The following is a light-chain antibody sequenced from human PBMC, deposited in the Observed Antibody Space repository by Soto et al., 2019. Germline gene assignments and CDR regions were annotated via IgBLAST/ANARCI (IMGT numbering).Light chain of an antibody. Sequence: SYELTQPPSVSVSPGQTASITCSGDKLGDKYACWYQQKPRQSPVLVIYQDSKRPSGIPERFSGSNSGNTATLTISGTQEMDEAAYYCHAWDSSTYVFGTGTKLTVL. J-gene: IGLJ1*01. CDR2: QDS. CDR1: KLGDKY. CDR3: HAWDSSTYV. V-gene: IGLV3-1*01.